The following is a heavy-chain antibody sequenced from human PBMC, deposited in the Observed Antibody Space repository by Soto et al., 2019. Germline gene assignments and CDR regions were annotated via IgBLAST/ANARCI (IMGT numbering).Heavy chain of an antibody. D-gene: IGHD3-16*02. CDR2: INPNSGGT. Sequence: ASVKVSCKASGYTFTGYYMHWVRQAPGQGLEWMGWINPNSGGTNYAQKFQGWVTMTRDTSISTAYMELSRLRSDDTAVYYCARSPPDYDYIWGSYRYKKTTGGWFDPWGQGTLVTVSS. CDR1: GYTFTGYY. J-gene: IGHJ5*02. V-gene: IGHV1-2*04. CDR3: ARSPPDYDYIWGSYRYKKTTGGWFDP.